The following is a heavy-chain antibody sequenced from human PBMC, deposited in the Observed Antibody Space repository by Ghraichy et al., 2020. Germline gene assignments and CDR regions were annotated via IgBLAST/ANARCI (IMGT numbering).Heavy chain of an antibody. CDR3: AKGDPQNYDILTGYYRNDY. CDR1: GFNFNNYA. Sequence: GESLRLSCAASGFNFNNYALSWVRQAPGKGLEWVSGITGRGVATYYADSVKGRFTISKDSSTNTLYLRMNSLRVEDTAVYYCAKGDPQNYDILTGYYRNDYWGQGTLVTVSS. V-gene: IGHV3-23*01. J-gene: IGHJ4*02. CDR2: ITGRGVAT. D-gene: IGHD3-9*01.